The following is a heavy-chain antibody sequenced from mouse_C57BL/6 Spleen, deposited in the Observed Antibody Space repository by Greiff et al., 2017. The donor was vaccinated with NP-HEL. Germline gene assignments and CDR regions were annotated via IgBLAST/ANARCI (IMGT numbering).Heavy chain of an antibody. V-gene: IGHV3-6*01. CDR1: GYSITSGYY. J-gene: IGHJ4*01. CDR2: ISYDGSN. CDR3: ASSNYYGSGYAMDY. Sequence: EVKLQESGPGLVKPSQSLSLTCSVTGYSITSGYYWNWIRQFPGNKLEWMGYISYDGSNNYNPSLKNRISITRDTSKNKFFLKFNSVTTEDTATYYCASSNYYGSGYAMDYWGQGTSVTVSS. D-gene: IGHD1-1*01.